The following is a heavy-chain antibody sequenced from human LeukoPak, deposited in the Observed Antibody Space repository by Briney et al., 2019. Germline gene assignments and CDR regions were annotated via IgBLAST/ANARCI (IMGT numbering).Heavy chain of an antibody. Sequence: SETLSLTCAVYGGSFSGYYWSWIRQPPGKGLEWIGCIYSTGSTDYNPSLKSRVTISIDTSKNQFSLKLTSVIAADTATYYCARISGGQLVLDPWGQGALVTVSS. CDR3: ARISGGQLVLDP. D-gene: IGHD1-1*01. CDR2: IYSTGST. CDR1: GGSFSGYY. V-gene: IGHV4-59*01. J-gene: IGHJ5*02.